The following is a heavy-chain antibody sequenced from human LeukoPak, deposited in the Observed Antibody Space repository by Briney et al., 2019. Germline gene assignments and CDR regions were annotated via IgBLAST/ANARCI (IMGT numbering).Heavy chain of an antibody. Sequence: PSETLSLTCTLSGDSISSYYWSSIRQPLGKGLEWMGYIYFRGSTDYNPSLKSRVTISVDTSQIQFSLKLSSVTAADTAVYYCAGDYYVSSGYYYAQAFDIWGQGTMVTVSS. CDR3: AGDYYVSSGYYYAQAFDI. D-gene: IGHD3-22*01. J-gene: IGHJ3*02. CDR1: GDSISSYY. CDR2: IYFRGST. V-gene: IGHV4-59*01.